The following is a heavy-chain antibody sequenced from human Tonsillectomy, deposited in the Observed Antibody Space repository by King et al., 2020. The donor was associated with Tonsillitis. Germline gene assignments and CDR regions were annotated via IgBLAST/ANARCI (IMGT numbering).Heavy chain of an antibody. V-gene: IGHV1-69*01. J-gene: IGHJ6*02. CDR2: FIPVFGTT. CDR3: ATGLEGVRGLDTYYGMDI. CDR1: GGTFSSFA. Sequence: QLVQSGAEVKKPGSSVTVSCKASGGTFSSFAINWVRQAPGQGLEWMAGFIPVFGTTTYAQMFLGRVTISADESTGTVYMDVSSLRSDDTAVYYCATGLEGVRGLDTYYGMDIWGQGTTVTVSS. D-gene: IGHD3-10*01.